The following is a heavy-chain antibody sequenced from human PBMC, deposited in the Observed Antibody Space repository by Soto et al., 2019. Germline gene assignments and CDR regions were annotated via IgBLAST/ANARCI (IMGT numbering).Heavy chain of an antibody. CDR2: ISAYNGDT. V-gene: IGHV1-18*01. CDR1: GYTFTNYG. D-gene: IGHD6-6*01. Sequence: QVQLLQSVAEVKKPGASVKVSCKASGYTFTNYGITWVRQAPGQGLEWKGWISAYNGDTHYTQRLQGRPTMTTDKSTSTAYMQLRGLTSDDTAVYYRARGRQRVCYFDYYMAVWGKGTTVTVSS. J-gene: IGHJ6*03. CDR3: ARGRQRVCYFDYYMAV.